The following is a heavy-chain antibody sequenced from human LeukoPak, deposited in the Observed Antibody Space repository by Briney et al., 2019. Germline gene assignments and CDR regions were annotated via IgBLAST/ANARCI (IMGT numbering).Heavy chain of an antibody. CDR3: ARVEVVPAAIGYYYGMDV. CDR1: GGSISRYY. CDR2: IYYSGST. Sequence: SETLSLTCTVSGGSISRYYWSWIRQPPGKGLEWIGYIYYSGSTNYNPSLKSRVTISVDTSKHQFSLKLSSVTAADTAVYYCARVEVVPAAIGYYYGMDVWGQGTTVTVSS. D-gene: IGHD2-2*02. J-gene: IGHJ6*02. V-gene: IGHV4-59*01.